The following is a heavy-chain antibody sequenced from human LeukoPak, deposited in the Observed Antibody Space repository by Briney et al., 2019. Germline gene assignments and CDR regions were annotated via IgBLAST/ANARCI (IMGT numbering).Heavy chain of an antibody. V-gene: IGHV4-34*01. J-gene: IGHJ4*02. CDR1: GGSFSGYY. Sequence: SETLSLTCAVYGGSFSGYYWSWTRQPPGKGLEWIGEINHSGSTNYNPSLKSRVTISVDTSENQFSLKLSSVTAADTAVYYCARGYDYGDYAAKYWGQGTLVTVSS. D-gene: IGHD4-17*01. CDR2: INHSGST. CDR3: ARGYDYGDYAAKY.